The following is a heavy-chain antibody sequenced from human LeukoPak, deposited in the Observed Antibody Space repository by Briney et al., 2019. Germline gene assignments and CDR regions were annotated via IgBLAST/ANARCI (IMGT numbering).Heavy chain of an antibody. Sequence: GGSLRLSCAASGFTFSSYSMNWVRQAPGKGLEWVSYISSSSTIYYADSVKGRFTISRDNSKNTLYLQMNSLRAEDTAVYYCAKAGGSGSPFDYWGQGTLVTVSS. CDR2: ISSSSTI. J-gene: IGHJ4*02. CDR1: GFTFSSYS. CDR3: AKAGGSGSPFDY. D-gene: IGHD1-26*01. V-gene: IGHV3-48*01.